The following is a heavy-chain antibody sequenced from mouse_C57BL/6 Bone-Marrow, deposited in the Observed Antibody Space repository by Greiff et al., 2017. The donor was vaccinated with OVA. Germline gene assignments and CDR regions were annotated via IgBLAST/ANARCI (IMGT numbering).Heavy chain of an antibody. CDR1: GFSLSTFGMG. CDR2: IWWDDDK. D-gene: IGHD2-2*01. Sequence: QVTLKVSGPGILQPSQTLSLTCSFSGFSLSTFGMGVGWIRQPSGKGLEWLAHIWWDDDKYYNTALKSRLTISKDTSKTQVFLKIANVDTADTATYYCARMAYGYLYYFDYWGQGTTLTVSS. V-gene: IGHV8-8*01. J-gene: IGHJ2*01. CDR3: ARMAYGYLYYFDY.